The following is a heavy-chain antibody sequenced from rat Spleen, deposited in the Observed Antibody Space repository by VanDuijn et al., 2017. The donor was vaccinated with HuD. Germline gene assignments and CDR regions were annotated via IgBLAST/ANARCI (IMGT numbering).Heavy chain of an antibody. D-gene: IGHD1-11*01. J-gene: IGHJ2*01. CDR3: ATYGGFIEY. CDR2: ISTGGGGT. CDR1: GFTFSNYY. Sequence: EVQLVESGGGLVQPGRSLKLSCAVSGFTFSNYYMAWVRQAPTKGLEWVAYISTGGGGTYYRDSVKGRFTISRDNAKSTLYLQMDSLRSEDTATYYCATYGGFIEYWGQGVVVTVSS. V-gene: IGHV5-27*01.